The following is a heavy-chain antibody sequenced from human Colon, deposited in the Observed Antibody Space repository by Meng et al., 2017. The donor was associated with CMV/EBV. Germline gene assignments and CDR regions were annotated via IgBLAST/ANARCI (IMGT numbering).Heavy chain of an antibody. V-gene: IGHV1-69*05. CDR1: GGNFGDYA. CDR3: AGQWGDQYYYGLDM. Sequence: SVKVSCKTSGGNFGDYAITWVRQAPGQGLEWMGGIIPMFGTADYSQKFQDRLTITRDESASTAYMELSSLRSEDTAMYYCAGQWGDQYYYGLDMWGQGTTVTVSS. D-gene: IGHD1-26*01. J-gene: IGHJ6*02. CDR2: IIPMFGTA.